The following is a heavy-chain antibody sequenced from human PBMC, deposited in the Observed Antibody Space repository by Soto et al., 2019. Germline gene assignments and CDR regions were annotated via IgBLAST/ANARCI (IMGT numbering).Heavy chain of an antibody. CDR1: GYTFTSYY. J-gene: IGHJ4*02. V-gene: IGHV1-46*03. Sequence: ASVKVSCKASGYTFTSYYMHWVRQAPGQGLEWMGIINPSGGSTSYAQKFQGRVTMTRGTSTSTVYMELSSLRSEDTAVYYCARDPNYDVLTGYYTPDPFDYWGQGTLVTVS. D-gene: IGHD3-9*01. CDR2: INPSGGST. CDR3: ARDPNYDVLTGYYTPDPFDY.